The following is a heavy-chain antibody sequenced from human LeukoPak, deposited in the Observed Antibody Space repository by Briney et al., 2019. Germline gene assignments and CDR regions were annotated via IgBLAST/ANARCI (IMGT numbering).Heavy chain of an antibody. CDR2: IKQDGNEK. Sequence: GGSLRLSCAASGFTSSSYSMNWVRQAPGKGLEWVANIKQDGNEKYYVDSVKGRFTISRDNAKNSLYLQMNSLRVEDTAVYYCARDYHGHFEYWGQGTLVTVSS. CDR1: GFTSSSYS. D-gene: IGHD2-2*01. V-gene: IGHV3-7*05. J-gene: IGHJ4*02. CDR3: ARDYHGHFEY.